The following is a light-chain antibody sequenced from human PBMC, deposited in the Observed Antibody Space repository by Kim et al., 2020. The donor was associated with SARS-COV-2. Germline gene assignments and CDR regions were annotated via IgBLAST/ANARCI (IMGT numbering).Light chain of an antibody. CDR2: EVT. CDR3: CSYASSTTVV. J-gene: IGLJ2*01. CDR1: SSDVGNYNL. Sequence: GQSITISCTGTSSDVGNYNLVSRYQQHPDKAPKLMIYEVTKRPSGVSNRFSGSKSGNTASLTISGLQAEDEADYYCCSYASSTTVVFGGGTKLTVL. V-gene: IGLV2-23*02.